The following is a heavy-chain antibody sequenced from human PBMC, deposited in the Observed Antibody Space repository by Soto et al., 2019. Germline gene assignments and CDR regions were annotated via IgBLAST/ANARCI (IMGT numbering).Heavy chain of an antibody. CDR1: GDSITSNSYF. Sequence: PSETLSLTCTVSGDSITSNSYFWAWIRQPPGKGLEWIGSIYYSGTTYYNPSLKSRVTISEDSSKNQFSLKLSSVTAADTAVYYCARHFSVYYFDYWCQGALVTVSS. V-gene: IGHV4-39*01. J-gene: IGHJ4*02. CDR3: ARHFSVYYFDY. CDR2: IYYSGTT.